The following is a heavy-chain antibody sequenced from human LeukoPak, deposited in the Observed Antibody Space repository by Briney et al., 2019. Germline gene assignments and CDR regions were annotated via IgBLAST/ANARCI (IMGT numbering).Heavy chain of an antibody. CDR2: IYTSGST. V-gene: IGHV4-61*02. D-gene: IGHD5-18*01. Sequence: SQTLSLTCTVSGGSISSGSYYWNWIRQPAGKGLEWIGRIYTSGSTNYNPSLKSRVTISVDTSKNQFSLKLSSVTAADTAVYYCAREGFTVDTAMVDYWGQGTLVTVSS. CDR1: GGSISSGSYY. J-gene: IGHJ4*02. CDR3: AREGFTVDTAMVDY.